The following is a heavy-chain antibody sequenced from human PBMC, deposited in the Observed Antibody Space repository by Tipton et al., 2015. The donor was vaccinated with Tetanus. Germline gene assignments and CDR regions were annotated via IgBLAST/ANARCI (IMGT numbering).Heavy chain of an antibody. CDR3: ARGLPREPSYLDY. D-gene: IGHD1-26*01. CDR1: GASINAGGYL. CDR2: IYYTALT. J-gene: IGHJ4*02. Sequence: TLSLTCTVSGASINAGGYLWTWVRHHPGKGLGWIGNIYYTALTSYSPSLNSRVRIAVDTSKNQFSLSLTSVTAADSALYFCARGLPREPSYLDYWGQGKQVTVSS. V-gene: IGHV4-31*03.